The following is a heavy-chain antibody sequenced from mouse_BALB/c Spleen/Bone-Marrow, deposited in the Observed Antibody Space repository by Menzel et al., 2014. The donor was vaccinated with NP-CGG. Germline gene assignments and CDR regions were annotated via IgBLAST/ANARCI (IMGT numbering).Heavy chain of an antibody. V-gene: IGHV1-39*01. CDR3: ARWGGLNWDHFDY. CDR1: GYSFTGFN. J-gene: IGHJ2*01. Sequence: VQLQQSGPELEKPGASVKISCKASGYSFTGFNMNWMKQSNGKSLEWIGNIDPYYGGISYNQNFKGKATLTVDKSSSTAYMQLKSVASEDSAVYYCARWGGLNWDHFDYWGQGTTLTVSS. CDR2: IDPYYGGI. D-gene: IGHD4-1*01.